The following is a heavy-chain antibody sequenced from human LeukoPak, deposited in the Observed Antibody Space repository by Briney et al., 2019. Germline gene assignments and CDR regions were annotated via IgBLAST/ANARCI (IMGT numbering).Heavy chain of an antibody. Sequence: GGSLRLSCAVSGFTFSNTWMSWVRQAPGKGLEWVGRIKSKTDGGTIDYAAPVKGRFTISRDDSKNTLYLQMNSLETEDTAVYYCTTGYGVVNYFDRWGQGTLVTVSS. CDR2: IKSKTDGGTI. CDR3: TTGYGVVNYFDR. J-gene: IGHJ4*02. D-gene: IGHD3-3*01. CDR1: GFTFSNTW. V-gene: IGHV3-15*01.